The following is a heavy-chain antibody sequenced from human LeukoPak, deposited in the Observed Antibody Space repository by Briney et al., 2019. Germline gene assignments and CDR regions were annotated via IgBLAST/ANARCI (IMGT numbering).Heavy chain of an antibody. CDR3: ARVTTIPAYDAFDI. CDR1: GFTFSSYG. J-gene: IGHJ3*02. CDR2: ISYDGSNK. Sequence: PGGSLRLSCAASGFTFSSYGMHWVRQAPGKGLEWVAVISYDGSNKYYADSVKGRFTISRDNSKSTLYLRMNSLRVEDTAVYYCARVTTIPAYDAFDIWGQGTVVTVSS. D-gene: IGHD4-17*01. V-gene: IGHV3-30*03.